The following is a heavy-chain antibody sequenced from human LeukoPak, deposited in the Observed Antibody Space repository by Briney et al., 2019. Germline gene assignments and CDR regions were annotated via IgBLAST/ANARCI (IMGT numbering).Heavy chain of an antibody. D-gene: IGHD5-12*01. V-gene: IGHV3-30-3*01. J-gene: IGHJ4*02. CDR1: GFTFSSYA. CDR2: ITYDGSNK. CDR3: ASLGGYGYGNY. Sequence: GRSLRLACAASGFTFSSYAMHWVRQAPGKGLEWVAVITYDGSNKYYADSVKGRFTISRDNSKNTLYLQMNSLRAEDTAVYYCASLGGYGYGNYWGQGTPVTV.